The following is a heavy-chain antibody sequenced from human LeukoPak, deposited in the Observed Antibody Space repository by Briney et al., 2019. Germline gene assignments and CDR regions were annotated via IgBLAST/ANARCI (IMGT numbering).Heavy chain of an antibody. V-gene: IGHV4-34*01. J-gene: IGHJ4*02. D-gene: IGHD3-16*01. CDR3: ARDQRGGYFDY. CDR2: INHSGST. Sequence: PSETLSLTCAVYGGSFSGYYWSWIRQPPGKGLEWIGEINHSGSTNYNPSLKSRVTISVDTSKNQFSLKLSSVTAADTAVYYCARDQRGGYFDYWGQGTLVTVSS. CDR1: GGSFSGYY.